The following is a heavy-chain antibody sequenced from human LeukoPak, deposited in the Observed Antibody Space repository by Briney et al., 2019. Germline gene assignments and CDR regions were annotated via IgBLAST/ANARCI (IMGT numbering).Heavy chain of an antibody. CDR2: ISSSSYI. D-gene: IGHD3-22*01. CDR1: GFTFSHYS. V-gene: IGHV3-21*01. Sequence: GGSLRLSCAASGFTFSHYSMNWVRQAPGKGLEWVSSISSSSYIYYADSVKGRFTISRDNAKNSLYLQMNSLRAEDTAVYYCAREGGGYYYDSSGYYPFDYWGQGTLVTVSS. J-gene: IGHJ4*02. CDR3: AREGGGYYYDSSGYYPFDY.